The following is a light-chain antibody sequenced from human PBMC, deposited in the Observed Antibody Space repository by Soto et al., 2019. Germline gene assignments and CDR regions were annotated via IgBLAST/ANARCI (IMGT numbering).Light chain of an antibody. CDR2: GAF. V-gene: IGKV3-15*01. CDR1: QNVNSN. J-gene: IGKJ1*01. CDR3: QQYNDWPLT. Sequence: EMVMTQSPATLSVSPGERATLSCRASQNVNSNLAWYQQKPGQAPRLLIYGAFTRATGIPTRFSGTGSGTEFTLTISSLQSEDFALYYCQQYNDWPLTFGQGTKVDIK.